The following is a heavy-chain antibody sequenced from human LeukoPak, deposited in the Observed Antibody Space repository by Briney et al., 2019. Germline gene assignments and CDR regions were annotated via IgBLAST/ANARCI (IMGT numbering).Heavy chain of an antibody. Sequence: PSETLSLTCTVSGGSISIYYWSWIRQPAGKGLEWIGRLYTSGSTNYNPSLKSRVTISVDTSKNQFSLKLSSVTAADTAVYYCASRYCSSTSCYYFDYWGQGTLVTVSS. D-gene: IGHD2-2*01. CDR2: LYTSGST. V-gene: IGHV4-4*07. J-gene: IGHJ4*02. CDR1: GGSISIYY. CDR3: ASRYCSSTSCYYFDY.